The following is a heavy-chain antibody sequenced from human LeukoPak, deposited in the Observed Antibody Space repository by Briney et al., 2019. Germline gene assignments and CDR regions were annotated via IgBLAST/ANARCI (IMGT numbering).Heavy chain of an antibody. V-gene: IGHV1-2*02. CDR2: INPNSGGT. CDR1: GYTFTGYY. CDR3: ARSIAVAGTLTDY. Sequence: GASVKVSCKASGYTFTGYYMHWVRQAPGQGLEWMGWINPNSGGTNYAQKFQGRVTMTRDTSISTAYMELSRLRSDDTAVYYCARSIAVAGTLTDYWGQGTLVTVSS. D-gene: IGHD6-19*01. J-gene: IGHJ4*02.